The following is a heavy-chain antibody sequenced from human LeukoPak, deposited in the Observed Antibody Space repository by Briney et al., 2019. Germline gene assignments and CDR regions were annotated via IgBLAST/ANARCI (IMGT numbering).Heavy chain of an antibody. D-gene: IGHD7-27*01. Sequence: ASVKVSCKASGYTFTSYYMHWVRQAPGQGLEWMGIINPSGGSTSYAQKFQGRVTMTRDTSTSTVYMELSSLRSEDTAVYYCARDRRPELTGHSGAFDIWGQGTMVTVSS. V-gene: IGHV1-46*01. CDR3: ARDRRPELTGHSGAFDI. J-gene: IGHJ3*02. CDR1: GYTFTSYY. CDR2: INPSGGST.